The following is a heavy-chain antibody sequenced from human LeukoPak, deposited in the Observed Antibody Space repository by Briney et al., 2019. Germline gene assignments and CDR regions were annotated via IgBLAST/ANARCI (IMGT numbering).Heavy chain of an antibody. V-gene: IGHV1-2*02. CDR3: ARDRSAAAGTGSWFDP. CDR1: GYTFTGYY. CDR2: INVNSGGT. D-gene: IGHD6-13*01. J-gene: IGHJ5*02. Sequence: ASVKVSCKASGYTFTGYYMHWVRQAPGQGLEWMGWINVNSGGTNYAQKFQGRVTMTRDTSISTAYMELSRLRSDDTAVYYCARDRSAAAGTGSWFDPWGQGTLVTVSS.